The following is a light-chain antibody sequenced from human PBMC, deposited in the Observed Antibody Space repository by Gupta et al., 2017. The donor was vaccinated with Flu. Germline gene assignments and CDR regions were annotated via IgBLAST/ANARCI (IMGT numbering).Light chain of an antibody. V-gene: IGLV2-14*01. J-gene: IGLJ3*02. CDR3: SSYTTSSTPWV. Sequence: QSALPPPDSVSGSPGRSITISCTGTSSDVGGYNYVSWYQQHPGKVPKLMIYEVSNRPSGVSTRFSGSRSGNTASLTIAGLQTEDEADYYCSSYTTSSTPWVFGGGTKLTVL. CDR2: EVS. CDR1: SSDVGGYNY.